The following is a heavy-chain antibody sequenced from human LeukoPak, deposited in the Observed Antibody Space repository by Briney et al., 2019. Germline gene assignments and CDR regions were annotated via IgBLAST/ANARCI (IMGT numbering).Heavy chain of an antibody. J-gene: IGHJ1*01. CDR2: IKSDGST. CDR3: ARAPSEIGGYYPEYFRH. V-gene: IGHV3-74*01. D-gene: IGHD3-22*01. CDR1: GFTFSSYW. Sequence: GGSLRPSCAASGFTFSSYWMHWVRQAPGKGLVWVSRIKSDGSTRYADSVKGRFTISRDNAKNTVSLQMNSLRAEDTGVYYCARAPSEIGGYYPEYFRHWVQGTLVTVSP.